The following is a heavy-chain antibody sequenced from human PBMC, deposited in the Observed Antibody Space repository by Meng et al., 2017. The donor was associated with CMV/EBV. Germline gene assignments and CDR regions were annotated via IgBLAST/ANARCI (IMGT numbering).Heavy chain of an antibody. CDR1: GGSCSGYY. J-gene: IGHJ4*02. D-gene: IGHD2-15*01. V-gene: IGHV4-34*02. Sequence: QLTHGVSGLLKPSEPLSSTCAVFGGSCSGYYCSWIRQPPGKGLEWIGEINHSGSTNYNPSLKSRVTISVDTSKNQFSLKLSSVTAADTAVYYCASSLTYPDYWGQGTLVTVSS. CDR3: ASSLTYPDY. CDR2: INHSGST.